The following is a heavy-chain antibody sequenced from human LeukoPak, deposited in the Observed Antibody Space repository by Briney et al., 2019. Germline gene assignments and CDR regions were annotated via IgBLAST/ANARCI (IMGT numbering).Heavy chain of an antibody. Sequence: SETLSLTCAVYGGSFSGYYWSWIRQPPGKGLEWLGEINHSGSTNYNPSLKSRVTVSVDTSKNQFSLKLSSVTAADTAVYYCARGIAAAGVGWFDPWGQGTLVTVSS. CDR2: INHSGST. J-gene: IGHJ5*02. CDR3: ARGIAAAGVGWFDP. V-gene: IGHV4-34*01. CDR1: GGSFSGYY. D-gene: IGHD6-13*01.